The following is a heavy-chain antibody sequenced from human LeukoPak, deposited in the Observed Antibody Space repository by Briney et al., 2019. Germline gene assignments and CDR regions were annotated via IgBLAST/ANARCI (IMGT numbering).Heavy chain of an antibody. CDR1: GGTFTSYA. Sequence: ASVKVSCKASGGTFTSYAISWVRQAAGQGLEWMGGIIPIFGTANHAQKFQGRVTITADESTSTAYMELSSLRSEDTAVYYCARGKDGGQYYYDSSGYFYYWGQGTLVTVSS. J-gene: IGHJ4*02. D-gene: IGHD3-22*01. V-gene: IGHV1-69*13. CDR2: IIPIFGTA. CDR3: ARGKDGGQYYYDSSGYFYY.